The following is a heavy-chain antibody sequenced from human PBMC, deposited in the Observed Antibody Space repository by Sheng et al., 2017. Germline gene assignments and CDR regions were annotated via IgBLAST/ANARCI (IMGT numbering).Heavy chain of an antibody. J-gene: IGHJ6*01. D-gene: IGHD2-2*01. Sequence: QVQLVQSGAEVKKPGSSVKVSCKASGGTFSSYAISWVRQAPGQGLEWMGGIIPIFGTANYAQKFQGRVTITADESTSTAYMELSSLRSEDTAVYYCARGGLVVVRNLYYYGMDVWGPRGPRSPSPQ. V-gene: IGHV1-69*13. CDR3: ARGGLVVVRNLYYYGMDV. CDR2: IIPIFGTA. CDR1: GGTFSSYA.